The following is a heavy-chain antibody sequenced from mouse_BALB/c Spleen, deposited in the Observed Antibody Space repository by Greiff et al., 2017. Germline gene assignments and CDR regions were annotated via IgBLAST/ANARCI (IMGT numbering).Heavy chain of an antibody. CDR2: ISSGGSYT. D-gene: IGHD1-1*01. J-gene: IGHJ3*01. Sequence: DVMLVESGGGLVKPGGSLKLSCAASGFTFSSYAMSWVRQSPEKRLEWVAEISSGGSYTYYPDTVTGRFTISRDNAKNTLYLEMSSLRSEDTAMYYCARDYYGSSLAWFAYWGQGTLVTVSA. CDR1: GFTFSSYA. V-gene: IGHV5-9-4*01. CDR3: ARDYYGSSLAWFAY.